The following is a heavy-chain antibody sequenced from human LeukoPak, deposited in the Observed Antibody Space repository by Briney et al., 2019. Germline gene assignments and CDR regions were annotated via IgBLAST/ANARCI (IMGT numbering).Heavy chain of an antibody. CDR2: IYYSGST. Sequence: SETLSLTCTVSGGSISSSSYYWGWIRQPPGKGLEWIGSIYYSGSTYYNPSLKSRVTISVDTSKNQFSLKLSSVTAADTAVYYCARRPHDENYYDSSGYTGAGPFDYWGQGTLVTVSS. J-gene: IGHJ4*02. CDR3: ARRPHDENYYDSSGYTGAGPFDY. D-gene: IGHD3-22*01. CDR1: GGSISSSSYY. V-gene: IGHV4-39*07.